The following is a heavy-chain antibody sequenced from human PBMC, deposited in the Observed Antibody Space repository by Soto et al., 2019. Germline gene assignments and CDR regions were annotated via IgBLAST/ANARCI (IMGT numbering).Heavy chain of an antibody. CDR2: ISYDGSNK. CDR3: AKDRPALDY. D-gene: IGHD6-25*01. J-gene: IGHJ4*02. Sequence: PGGSLRLSCAASGFTFSSYGMHWVRQAPGKGLEWVAVISYDGSNKYYADSVKGRFTISRDNSKNTLYLQMNSLRAEDTAVYYCAKDRPALDYWGQGTLVTVSS. CDR1: GFTFSSYG. V-gene: IGHV3-30*18.